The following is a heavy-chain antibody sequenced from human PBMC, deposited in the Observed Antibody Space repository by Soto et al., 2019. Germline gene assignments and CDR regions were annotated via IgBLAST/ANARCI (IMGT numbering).Heavy chain of an antibody. D-gene: IGHD3-9*01. CDR1: GFTVGSNY. Sequence: GGSLRLSCAASGFTVGSNYMSWARQAPGKGLEWVSVIYSEGTPYYADSVKSRFTISRENSNNTLYLHMNNLRAEDTAVYYCARSTYYDILTGSYYYYAMDVWGQGTTVTVSS. CDR2: IYSEGTP. J-gene: IGHJ6*02. CDR3: ARSTYYDILTGSYYYYAMDV. V-gene: IGHV3-53*01.